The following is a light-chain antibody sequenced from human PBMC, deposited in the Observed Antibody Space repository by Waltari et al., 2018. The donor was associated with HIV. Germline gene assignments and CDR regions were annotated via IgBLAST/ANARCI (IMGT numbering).Light chain of an antibody. CDR2: GNT. J-gene: IGLJ3*02. Sequence: QSVLTQPPSVSGAPGPNVTVSCTGSSSNIGTNYDVHWYQFLPGEVPKLLIYGNTIRPAGVPGRFSGSSSGTSASLAITGLQPADEADYYCQSYDNTVNGWVFGGGTRVTV. CDR1: SSNIGTNYD. V-gene: IGLV1-40*01. CDR3: QSYDNTVNGWV.